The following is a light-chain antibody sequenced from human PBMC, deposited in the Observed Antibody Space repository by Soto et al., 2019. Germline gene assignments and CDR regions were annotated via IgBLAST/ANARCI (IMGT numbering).Light chain of an antibody. CDR3: QQYNNWPPT. Sequence: EIVMTQSPATLSVSPGERATLYCSASQSVSSNLAWYQQKPGQAPRLLIYGASTRATGIPARFSGSGSGTEFTLTISSLQSEDFAVYYCQQYNNWPPTFGQGTRLEIK. CDR2: GAS. V-gene: IGKV3-15*01. CDR1: QSVSSN. J-gene: IGKJ5*01.